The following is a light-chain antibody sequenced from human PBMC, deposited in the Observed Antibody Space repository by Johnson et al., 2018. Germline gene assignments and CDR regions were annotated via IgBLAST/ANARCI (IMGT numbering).Light chain of an antibody. CDR3: GIWDSSLSAGNV. J-gene: IGLJ1*01. CDR1: SSNIGNNY. CDR2: ENN. V-gene: IGLV1-51*02. Sequence: QSVLTQPPSVSAAPGQKVTISCSGSSSNIGNNYVSWYQQLPGTAPKLLIYENNKRPSGIPDRFSGSKSGTSATLGITGLQTGDEADYYGGIWDSSLSAGNVFGTGTKVTVL.